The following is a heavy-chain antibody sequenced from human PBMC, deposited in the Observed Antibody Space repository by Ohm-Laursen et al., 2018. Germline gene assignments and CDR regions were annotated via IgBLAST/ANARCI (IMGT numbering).Heavy chain of an antibody. CDR2: IKQDGSEK. CDR3: AAEHYDRSGYSLKLDY. CDR1: GFTFSNYW. J-gene: IGHJ4*02. D-gene: IGHD3-22*01. Sequence: SLRLSCAASGFTFSNYWMTWVRQAPGKGLEWVANIKQDGSEKYYVDSVKGRFTVSRDNAKNSLFLQMNSLRADDTAVYYCAAEHYDRSGYSLKLDYWGQGNLVTVSS. V-gene: IGHV3-7*01.